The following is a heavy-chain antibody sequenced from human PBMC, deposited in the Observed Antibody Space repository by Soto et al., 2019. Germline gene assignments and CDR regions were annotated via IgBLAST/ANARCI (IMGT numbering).Heavy chain of an antibody. D-gene: IGHD5-12*01. CDR2: IYPGDSDT. CDR3: ARQDGYALYYFDY. Sequence: GECRKSSCKGSGYSFSNYWIGWVRQMPGKGLEWMGIIYPGDSDTRYSPSFQGQVTISVDKSISTAYLQWSTLKASDSAMYYCARQDGYALYYFDYCGQGTLVTVSS. V-gene: IGHV5-51*01. J-gene: IGHJ4*02. CDR1: GYSFSNYW.